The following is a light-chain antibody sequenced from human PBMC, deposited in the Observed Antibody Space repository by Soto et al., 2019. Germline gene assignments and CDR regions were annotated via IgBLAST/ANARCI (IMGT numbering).Light chain of an antibody. CDR2: GAS. CDR3: QQSYSTRRT. Sequence: DIQMTQSPSSLSASVGDRVTITCRASQSITSLLNWYQQKPGKAPNLLIYGASNLQSGVPSRFSGSGSGTDFTLTISSLQPEDFATYYCQQSYSTRRTFGQGTKVEIK. J-gene: IGKJ1*01. V-gene: IGKV1-39*01. CDR1: QSITSL.